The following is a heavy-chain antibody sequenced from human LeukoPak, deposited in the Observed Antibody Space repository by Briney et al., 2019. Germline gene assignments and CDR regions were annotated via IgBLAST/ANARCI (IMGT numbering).Heavy chain of an antibody. CDR2: ISNDGGSI. CDR1: GFTFSSYG. V-gene: IGHV3-30*03. CDR3: ARGQPPSYYDMDV. D-gene: IGHD6-13*01. J-gene: IGHJ6*02. Sequence: GGSLRLSCAGTGFTFSSYGMHWVRQAPGKGLEWVAVISNDGGSIHYVDSVKGRFTISRDNSKNTLYLQMNSLRAEDTAVYYCARGQPPSYYDMDVWGQGTTVTVSS.